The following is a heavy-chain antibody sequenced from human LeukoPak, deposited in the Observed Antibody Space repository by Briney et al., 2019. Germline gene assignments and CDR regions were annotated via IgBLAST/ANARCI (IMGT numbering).Heavy chain of an antibody. D-gene: IGHD2-2*01. V-gene: IGHV4-34*01. CDR2: INHSGST. J-gene: IGHJ4*02. Sequence: PSETLSLTCTVSGGSISSYYWSWIRQPPGKGLEWIGEINHSGSTNYNPSLKSRVTISVDTSKNQFSLKLSSVTAADTAVYYCARGPYINCSSTSCWGSDYFDYWGQGTLVTVSS. CDR3: ARGPYINCSSTSCWGSDYFDY. CDR1: GGSISSYY.